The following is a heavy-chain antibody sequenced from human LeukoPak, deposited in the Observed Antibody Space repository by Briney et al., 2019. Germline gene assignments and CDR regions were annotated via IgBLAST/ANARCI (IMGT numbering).Heavy chain of an antibody. CDR3: ASPNRVTAIHFYP. J-gene: IGHJ5*02. D-gene: IGHD2-21*02. Sequence: GGSLRLSCAASGFTFSSYSMNWVRQAPGKGLEWVSSISSSSSYIYYADSVKGRFTISRDNAKNSLYLQMNSRRAEDTAVYYCASPNRVTAIHFYPWGQGTLVTVSS. V-gene: IGHV3-21*01. CDR2: ISSSSSYI. CDR1: GFTFSSYS.